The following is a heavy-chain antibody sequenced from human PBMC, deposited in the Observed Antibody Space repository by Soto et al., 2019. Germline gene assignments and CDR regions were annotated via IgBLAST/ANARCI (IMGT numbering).Heavy chain of an antibody. Sequence: EVQLVESGGGLVEPGGSLGLSCAASGFTFTNAWLNWVRQAPGKGLEWVGRIKSKTDGGTTDYAAPVKGRFTISRDDSENTVYLQMNSLKTEDTAVYYCAADLPDWGAYAFDYWGQGTLVTVSS. CDR2: IKSKTDGGTT. D-gene: IGHD3-16*01. V-gene: IGHV3-15*07. J-gene: IGHJ4*02. CDR1: GFTFTNAW. CDR3: AADLPDWGAYAFDY.